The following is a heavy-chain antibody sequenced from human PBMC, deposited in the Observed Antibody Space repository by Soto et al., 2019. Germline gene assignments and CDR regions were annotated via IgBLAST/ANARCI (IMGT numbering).Heavy chain of an antibody. D-gene: IGHD3-3*01. CDR3: ARDMLYDFWSGYHSTYFDY. V-gene: IGHV3-21*01. CDR2: ISSSSSYI. CDR1: GFTFSSYS. Sequence: PGGSLRLSCAASGFTFSSYSMNWVRQAPGKGLEWVSSISSSSSYIYYADSVKGRFTISRDNAKNSLYLQMNSLRAEDTAVYYCARDMLYDFWSGYHSTYFDYWGQGTLVTVSS. J-gene: IGHJ4*02.